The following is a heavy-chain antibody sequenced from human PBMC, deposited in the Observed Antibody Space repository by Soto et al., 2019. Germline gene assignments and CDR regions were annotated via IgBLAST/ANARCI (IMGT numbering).Heavy chain of an antibody. V-gene: IGHV1-2*02. CDR1: GFTFTGHD. CDR2: INPNRGGT. J-gene: IGHJ4*02. D-gene: IGHD3-10*01. CDR3: AKSCICCRPSFGYFDY. Sequence: QVQLEQSGTEVKKPGASVKVSCKASGFTFTGHDIHWVRQAPGQGLEWMGGINPNRGGTSYAQKFQGRVTMTRDTSVTNACMGRSWVRSDGPAVYYSAKSCICCRPSFGYFDYWGQGTLVTVSS.